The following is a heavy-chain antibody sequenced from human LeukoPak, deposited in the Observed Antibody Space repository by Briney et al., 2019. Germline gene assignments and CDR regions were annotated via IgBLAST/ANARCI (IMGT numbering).Heavy chain of an antibody. CDR2: ITDSGDST. Sequence: PGGSLRLSFTASGFTFSYYGMGWVRQAPGKGLEWVSCITDSGDSTYFADSMKGRFTISRDNSKNTLYLQMDSLRADDTAVYYCVKDARRTSGWYYFDSWGQGALVTVSS. V-gene: IGHV3-23*01. J-gene: IGHJ4*02. CDR3: VKDARRTSGWYYFDS. CDR1: GFTFSYYG. D-gene: IGHD6-19*01.